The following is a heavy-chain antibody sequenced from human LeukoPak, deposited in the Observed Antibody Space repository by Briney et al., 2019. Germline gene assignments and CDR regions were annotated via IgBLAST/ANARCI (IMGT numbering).Heavy chain of an antibody. CDR1: GFTFSSYD. D-gene: IGHD3-22*01. CDR2: ISGSGGST. Sequence: GGSLRLSCAASGFTFSSYDMSWVRQAPGKGLEWVSAISGSGGSTYYADSVKGRFTISRDSSKNTLYLQMNSLRAEDTAVYYCAKDMSRITMIVVVIGGFDYWGQGTLVTVSS. J-gene: IGHJ4*02. V-gene: IGHV3-23*01. CDR3: AKDMSRITMIVVVIGGFDY.